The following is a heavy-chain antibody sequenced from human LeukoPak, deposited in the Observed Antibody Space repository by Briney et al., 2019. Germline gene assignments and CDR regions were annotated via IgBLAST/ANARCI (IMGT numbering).Heavy chain of an antibody. Sequence: GGSLRLSCAASGSTFSSYWMSWVRQAPGKGLEWVANINQSGSDKHYMDSRFTISRDNANNSLNLQMDSLRAEDTAVYYWVRESRGGSYSGYWGQGTLVTVSS. J-gene: IGHJ4*02. CDR3: VRESRGGSYSGY. D-gene: IGHD1-26*01. CDR2: INQSGSDK. CDR1: GSTFSSYW. V-gene: IGHV3-7*01.